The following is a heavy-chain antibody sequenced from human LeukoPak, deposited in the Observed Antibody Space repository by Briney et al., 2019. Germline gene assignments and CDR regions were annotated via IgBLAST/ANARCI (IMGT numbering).Heavy chain of an antibody. D-gene: IGHD3-22*01. V-gene: IGHV3-30*18. Sequence: GGSLSLSCAASGFTFSSYDMHWVRQAPGKGLEWVADISYDGSNKYYADSVKGRFTISRDNSKNTLHLQMNSLRAEDTAVYYCAKGLYYYDSSGYPPDYWGQGTLVTVSS. J-gene: IGHJ4*02. CDR1: GFTFSSYD. CDR2: ISYDGSNK. CDR3: AKGLYYYDSSGYPPDY.